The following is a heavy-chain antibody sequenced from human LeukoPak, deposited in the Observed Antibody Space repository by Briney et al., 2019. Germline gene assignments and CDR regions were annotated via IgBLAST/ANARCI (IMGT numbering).Heavy chain of an antibody. CDR3: ARRYCSSTSCYRDAFDI. Sequence: SETLSLTCTVSGGSISSSTYYWGWIRQPPGKGLEWIGSIYYSGSTYYSPSLKSRVTISVDTSKNQFSLKLSSVTAADTAVYYCARRYCSSTSCYRDAFDIWGQGTMVTVSS. J-gene: IGHJ3*02. V-gene: IGHV4-39*07. CDR2: IYYSGST. CDR1: GGSISSSTYY. D-gene: IGHD2-2*01.